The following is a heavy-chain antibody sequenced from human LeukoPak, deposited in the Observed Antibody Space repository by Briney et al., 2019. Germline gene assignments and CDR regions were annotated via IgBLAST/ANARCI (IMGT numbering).Heavy chain of an antibody. V-gene: IGHV3-43*02. CDR3: AKDISNYDFWSGFYT. CDR1: GFTFDDYA. CDR2: ISGDGGST. Sequence: GGSLRLSCAASGFTFDDYAMHWVRQGPGKGLEWVSLISGDGGSTYYADSVKGRFTISRDNSKNSLYLQMNSLRTEDTALYYCAKDISNYDFWSGFYTWGQGTLVTVSS. D-gene: IGHD3-3*01. J-gene: IGHJ5*02.